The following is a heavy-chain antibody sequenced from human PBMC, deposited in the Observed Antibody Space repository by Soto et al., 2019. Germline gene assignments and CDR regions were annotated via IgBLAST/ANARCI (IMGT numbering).Heavy chain of an antibody. CDR2: VYSTEIT. CDR3: ARGSEAWFDP. CDR1: GDSISSYF. V-gene: IGHV4-59*01. Sequence: SETLSLTCTVSGDSISSYFWSWIRQPPGKGLEWIGYVYSTEITNYNPSLKSRVAMSIDTSKNQFSLKVRSVTAADTAVHYCARGSEAWFDPWGQGTLVTVSS. J-gene: IGHJ5*02.